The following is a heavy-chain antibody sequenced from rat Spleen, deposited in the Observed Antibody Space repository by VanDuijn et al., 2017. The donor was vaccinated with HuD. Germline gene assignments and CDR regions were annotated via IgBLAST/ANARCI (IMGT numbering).Heavy chain of an antibody. CDR1: GFTFSDYY. CDR3: TTGIQPRH. J-gene: IGHJ2*01. Sequence: EVQLMESGGGLVQPGRSLKLSCAASGFTFSDYYMAWVRQAPTKGLEWVATISYDGSSTYYRDSVKGRFTISRDNAKSTLYLQMDSLRSEDTATYYCTTGIQPRHWGQGVMVTVSS. D-gene: IGHD1-5*01. V-gene: IGHV5-20*01. CDR2: ISYDGSST.